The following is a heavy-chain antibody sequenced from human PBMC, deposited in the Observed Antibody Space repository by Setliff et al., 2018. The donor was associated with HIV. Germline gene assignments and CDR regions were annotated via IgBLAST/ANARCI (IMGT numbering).Heavy chain of an antibody. CDR1: GYSITSGYY. Sequence: SETLSLTCTVSGYSITSGYYWSWIRQPAGKGLEWIGHVYTSGSTNYNPSLKSRVTMSVDTSKNQFSLKLTSVTAADTAVYYCARGGTSSNWFGPWGQGTLVTVSS. D-gene: IGHD2-2*01. J-gene: IGHJ5*02. V-gene: IGHV4-4*07. CDR2: VYTSGST. CDR3: ARGGTSSNWFGP.